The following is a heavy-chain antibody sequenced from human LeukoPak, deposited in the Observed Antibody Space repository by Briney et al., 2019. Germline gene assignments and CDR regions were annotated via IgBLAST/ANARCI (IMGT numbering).Heavy chain of an antibody. CDR3: ARDERYDSSGYPFDY. CDR1: GYTFTGYF. D-gene: IGHD3-22*01. V-gene: IGHV1-2*02. CDR2: INPNSGGT. Sequence: ASVKVSCKVSGYTFTGYFIHWVRQAPGQGLEWMGWINPNSGGTNYAQKFQGRVTMTRDTSISTAYMELSRLRSDDTAVYYCARDERYDSSGYPFDYWGQGTLVTVSS. J-gene: IGHJ4*02.